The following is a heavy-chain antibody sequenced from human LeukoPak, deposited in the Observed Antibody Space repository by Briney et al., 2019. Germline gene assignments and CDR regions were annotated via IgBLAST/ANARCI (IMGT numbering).Heavy chain of an antibody. V-gene: IGHV4-39*01. CDR2: IYYSGST. D-gene: IGHD3-10*01. Sequence: PSETLSLTCTVSGGSISSSSYYWGWIRQPPGKGLEWIGSIYYSGSTYYNPSLKSRVTISVDTSKNQFSLKLSSVTAADTAVYYCARTGGSGVLNWFDPWRQGTLVTVSS. CDR1: GGSISSSSYY. J-gene: IGHJ5*02. CDR3: ARTGGSGVLNWFDP.